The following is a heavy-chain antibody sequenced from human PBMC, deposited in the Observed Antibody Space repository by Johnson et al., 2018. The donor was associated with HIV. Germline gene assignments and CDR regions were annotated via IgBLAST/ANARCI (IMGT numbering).Heavy chain of an antibody. V-gene: IGHV3-20*04. D-gene: IGHD4-23*01. CDR3: AKEAYGGNSPHAFDI. CDR1: GFIFNDYV. J-gene: IGHJ3*02. CDR2: INWNGGST. Sequence: VQLVESGGGMVRPGGSLRLSCAASGFIFNDYVMNWVRQAPGKGLEWVSVINWNGGSTGYADSVKGRFTISRDNSKNTLYLQMNSLRAEDTAVYYCAKEAYGGNSPHAFDIWGQGTMVTVSS.